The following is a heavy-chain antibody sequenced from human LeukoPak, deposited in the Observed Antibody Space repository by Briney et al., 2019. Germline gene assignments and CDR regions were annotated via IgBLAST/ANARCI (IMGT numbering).Heavy chain of an antibody. J-gene: IGHJ4*02. Sequence: GGSLRLSCAASGFTFSSYAMSGVRQAPGKGRGGVSAISGSGGSTYYADSVKGRFTISRDNSKNTLYLQMNSLRAEDTAVYYCAKLFEWTVTTPFDYWGQGTLVTVSS. CDR3: AKLFEWTVTTPFDY. D-gene: IGHD4-17*01. V-gene: IGHV3-23*01. CDR1: GFTFSSYA. CDR2: ISGSGGST.